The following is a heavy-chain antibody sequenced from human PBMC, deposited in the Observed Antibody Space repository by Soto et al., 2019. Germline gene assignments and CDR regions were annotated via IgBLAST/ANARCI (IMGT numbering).Heavy chain of an antibody. CDR2: IYSGGST. J-gene: IGHJ4*02. D-gene: IGHD1-7*01. CDR1: GFTVSSNY. V-gene: IGHV3-53*04. CDR3: AGVNWNYYYFDY. Sequence: EVQLVESGGGLVQPGGSLRLSCAASGFTVSSNYMSWVRQDPGKGLEWVSVIYSGGSTYYADSVKGRFTISRHNSKNTLYLQMNSLRAEDTAGYYCAGVNWNYYYFDYWGQGTLVTASS.